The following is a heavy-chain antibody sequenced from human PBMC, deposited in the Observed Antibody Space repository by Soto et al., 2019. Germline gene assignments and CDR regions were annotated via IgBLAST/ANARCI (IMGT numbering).Heavy chain of an antibody. V-gene: IGHV5-51*03. CDR1: GYSFTSYR. CDR2: IYPGDSDT. J-gene: IGHJ6*01. Sequence: EVQLVQSGAEVKKPGESLKISCKGSGYSFTSYRIGWVGQMPGKGLEWMGIIYPGDSDTRYSPSFQGRATISADKSIRTAYLQGSRLKASDTARYYCARRGRGIGGYYYGMDVWGQRTTVTVSS. D-gene: IGHD3-16*01. CDR3: ARRGRGIGGYYYGMDV.